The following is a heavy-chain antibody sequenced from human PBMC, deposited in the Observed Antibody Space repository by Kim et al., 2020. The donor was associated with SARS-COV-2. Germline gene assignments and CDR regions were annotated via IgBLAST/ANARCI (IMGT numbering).Heavy chain of an antibody. V-gene: IGHV4-39*01. J-gene: IGHJ4*02. Sequence: NPSLKCRDTISVDTAKNQFSLKLSSVTAADTAVYFCARQKVIAIQPAFDYWGQGTLVTVSS. D-gene: IGHD2-21*01. CDR3: ARQKVIAIQPAFDY.